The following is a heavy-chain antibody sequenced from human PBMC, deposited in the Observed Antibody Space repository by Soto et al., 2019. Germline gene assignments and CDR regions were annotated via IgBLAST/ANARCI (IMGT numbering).Heavy chain of an antibody. D-gene: IGHD5-18*01. CDR1: GFAFSHYA. Sequence: QVQLVESGGGVGQPGMSLRLSCAASGFAFSHYAIHWVRQAPGKGLEWVAVIPDDGTNKYADSVKGRFTLSRDEPKNVVVLQMNSLTPEDTAIYYCAKDLGDTAMATVSDQWGQGILVTVSS. CDR3: AKDLGDTAMATVSDQ. CDR2: IPDDGTNK. J-gene: IGHJ4*02. V-gene: IGHV3-30*18.